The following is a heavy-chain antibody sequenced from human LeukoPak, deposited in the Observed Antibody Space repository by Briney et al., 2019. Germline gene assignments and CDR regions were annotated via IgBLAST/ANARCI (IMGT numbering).Heavy chain of an antibody. Sequence: ASVKVSCKASGYTFTSYDINWVRQVTGQGLEWMGWMNPKSGNTGYAQKFQGRVTITRNTSISTAYMEVSSLRYEDTAVYYCARTYYDPLTGYYSGGGPFDSWGQGTLVTVSS. D-gene: IGHD3-9*01. CDR2: MNPKSGNT. CDR1: GYTFTSYD. J-gene: IGHJ4*02. CDR3: ARTYYDPLTGYYSGGGPFDS. V-gene: IGHV1-8*03.